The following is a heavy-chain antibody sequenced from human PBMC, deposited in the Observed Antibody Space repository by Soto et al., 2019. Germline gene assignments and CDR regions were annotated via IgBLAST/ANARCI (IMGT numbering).Heavy chain of an antibody. CDR3: ASGYIAVAGTNVFDY. Sequence: SVKVSCKASGGTFNSYTISWVRQAPGQGLEWMGRIIPILGIANYAQKFQGRVTITADKSTSTAYMELSSLRSEDTAVYYCASGYIAVAGTNVFDYWGQGTLVTVSS. D-gene: IGHD6-19*01. J-gene: IGHJ4*02. V-gene: IGHV1-69*02. CDR1: GGTFNSYT. CDR2: IIPILGIA.